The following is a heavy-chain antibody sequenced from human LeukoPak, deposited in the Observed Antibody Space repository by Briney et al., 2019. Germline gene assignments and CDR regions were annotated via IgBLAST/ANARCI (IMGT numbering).Heavy chain of an antibody. J-gene: IGHJ4*02. Sequence: SVKVFCKASGGTFSSYAISWVRQAPGQGLEWMGGIIPIFGTANYAQKFQGRVTITADESTSTAYMELSSLRSEDTAVYYCARKPTRLYYFDYWGQGTLVTVSS. CDR1: GGTFSSYA. D-gene: IGHD2-21*02. V-gene: IGHV1-69*13. CDR2: IIPIFGTA. CDR3: ARKPTRLYYFDY.